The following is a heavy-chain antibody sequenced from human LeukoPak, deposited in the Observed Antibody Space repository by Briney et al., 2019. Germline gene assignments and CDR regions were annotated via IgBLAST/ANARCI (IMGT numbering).Heavy chain of an antibody. D-gene: IGHD6-6*01. CDR1: GGTFSSYA. CDR3: AREWGLSSSSYFDY. Sequence: ASVKVSCKASGGTFSSYAISWVRQAPGQGLEWMGGIIPIFGTANYAQKFQSRVTITADESTSTAYMELSSLRSEDTAVYYCAREWGLSSSSYFDYWGQGTLVTVSS. V-gene: IGHV1-69*13. J-gene: IGHJ4*02. CDR2: IIPIFGTA.